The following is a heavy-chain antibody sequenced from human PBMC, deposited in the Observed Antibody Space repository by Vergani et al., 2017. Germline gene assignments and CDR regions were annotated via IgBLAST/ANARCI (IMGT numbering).Heavy chain of an antibody. J-gene: IGHJ6*03. CDR2: INPSGGST. CDR3: ATSTVNKFRFSYYYYYYMDV. V-gene: IGHV1-46*01. D-gene: IGHD4-11*01. CDR1: GYTFTSYY. Sequence: QVQLVQSGAEVKKPGASVKVSYKASGYTFTSYYMHWVRQAPGQGLEWMGIINPSGGSTRSAQRFQGRVTMTRDTSTSTVYMELSSLRSEDTAVYYCATSTVNKFRFSYYYYYYMDVWGKGTTVTVSS.